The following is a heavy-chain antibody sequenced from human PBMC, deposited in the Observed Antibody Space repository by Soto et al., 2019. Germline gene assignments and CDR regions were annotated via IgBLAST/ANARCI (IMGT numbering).Heavy chain of an antibody. V-gene: IGHV1-24*01. D-gene: IGHD2-2*01. Sequence: SVKVSCKVSGYSLSDLSIHCVLRSRLKGLEGMGGLDAEDGETIYAQKLQGRGTMTEDTSTDTAYMELSSLTSEDTAMYYCATLPRTIERTPAAIWSFDSWGQGTLVTVSS. CDR3: ATLPRTIERTPAAIWSFDS. J-gene: IGHJ4*02. CDR2: LDAEDGET. CDR1: GYSLSDLS.